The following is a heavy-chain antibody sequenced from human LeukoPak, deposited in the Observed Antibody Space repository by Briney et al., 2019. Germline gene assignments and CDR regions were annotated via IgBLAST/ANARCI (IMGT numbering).Heavy chain of an antibody. CDR1: GFTFDTYS. V-gene: IGHV3-48*04. D-gene: IGHD3-10*01. CDR2: IISSSSTI. J-gene: IGHJ4*02. Sequence: GRSLRLSCAASGFTFDTYSMNWVRQAPGKGLEWVSYIISSSSTIYYADSVKGRFTISRDNAKNSLYLQMNSLRAEDTAVYYCARDSRGESDYWGQGTRVTVSS. CDR3: ARDSRGESDY.